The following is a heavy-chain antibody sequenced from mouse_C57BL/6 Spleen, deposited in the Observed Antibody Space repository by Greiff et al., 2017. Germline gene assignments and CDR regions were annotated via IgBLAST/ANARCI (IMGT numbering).Heavy chain of an antibody. CDR2: IYPGGGYT. CDR1: GYTFTNYW. D-gene: IGHD2-5*01. CDR3: ARRDYSNLGFAY. Sequence: VKLQESGAELVRPGTSVKMSCKASGYTFTNYWIGWAKQRPGHGLEWIGDIYPGGGYTNYNEKFKGKATLTADKSSSTAYMQFSSLTSEDSAIYYCARRDYSNLGFAYWGQGTLVTVSA. V-gene: IGHV1-63*01. J-gene: IGHJ3*01.